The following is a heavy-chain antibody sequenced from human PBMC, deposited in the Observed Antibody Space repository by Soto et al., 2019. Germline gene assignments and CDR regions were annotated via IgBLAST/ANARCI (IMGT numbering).Heavy chain of an antibody. CDR3: ARGTSRGEYDY. CDR2: INVYNGNT. CDR1: GYTFTSYG. J-gene: IGHJ4*02. Sequence: QVQLVQSGAEVKKPGASVKVSCKASGYTFTSYGISWVRQAPGQGLEWMGWINVYNGNTNYAQKLQGRDTMTTDTSPSTAYLDLRSLRSDDTAVYYCARGTSRGEYDYWGQGTVVTVSS. D-gene: IGHD3-10*01. V-gene: IGHV1-18*01.